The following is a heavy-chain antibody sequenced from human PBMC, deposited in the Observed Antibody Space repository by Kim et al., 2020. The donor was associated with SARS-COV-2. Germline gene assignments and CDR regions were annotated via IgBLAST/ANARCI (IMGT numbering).Heavy chain of an antibody. CDR1: GYTFTSYG. CDR3: ARVFGVDSSGSYFDY. Sequence: ASVKVSCKASGYTFTSYGISWVRQAPGQGLEWMGWISAYNGNTNYAQKLQGRVTMTTDTSTSTAYMELRSLRSDDTAVYYCARVFGVDSSGSYFDYWGQGTLVTVSS. V-gene: IGHV1-18*01. J-gene: IGHJ4*02. CDR2: ISAYNGNT. D-gene: IGHD3-22*01.